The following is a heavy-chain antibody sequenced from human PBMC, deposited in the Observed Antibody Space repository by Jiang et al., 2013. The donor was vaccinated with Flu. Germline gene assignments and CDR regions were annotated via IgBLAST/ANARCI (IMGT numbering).Heavy chain of an antibody. CDR3: ARASSSWGPDY. V-gene: IGHV4-4*02. J-gene: IGHJ4*02. D-gene: IGHD6-13*01. CDR2: ISQSGSN. CDR1: GGSISTSNW. Sequence: GPGLVKPSGTLSLTCAVSGGSISTSNWWSWVRQPPGKGLEWIGEISQSGSNNYNPVLKSRVTISVDKSEKQFSLKMTSVTAADTAMYYCARASSSWGPDYWGPGTLVTVSS.